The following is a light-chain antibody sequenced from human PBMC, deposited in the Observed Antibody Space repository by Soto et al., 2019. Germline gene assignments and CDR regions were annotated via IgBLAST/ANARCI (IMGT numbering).Light chain of an antibody. CDR1: QSVSSW. CDR2: KAS. Sequence: DIPMTQSPSTLSASVGDRVTITCRASQSVSSWLAWYQQKPGKAPNLLIYKASTLESGVPSRFSGSGSGTEFILTISGLQPDDFANYYCQHYSTYPLTFGGGTKVEIK. V-gene: IGKV1-5*03. J-gene: IGKJ4*01. CDR3: QHYSTYPLT.